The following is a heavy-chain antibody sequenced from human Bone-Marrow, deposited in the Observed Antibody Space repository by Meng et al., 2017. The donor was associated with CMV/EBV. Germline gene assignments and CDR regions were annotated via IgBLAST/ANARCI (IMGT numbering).Heavy chain of an antibody. CDR3: ASGSDYSNYYYYYGMDV. J-gene: IGHJ6*02. CDR2: ISSSGSTI. CDR1: GFSVSNNY. Sequence: GGSLRLSCAGSGFSVSNNYMSWVRQAPGKGLEWVSYISSSGSTIYYADSVKGRFTISRDNAKNSLYLQMNSLRAEDTAVYYCASGSDYSNYYYYYGMDVWGQGTTVTGSS. V-gene: IGHV3-11*04. D-gene: IGHD4-11*01.